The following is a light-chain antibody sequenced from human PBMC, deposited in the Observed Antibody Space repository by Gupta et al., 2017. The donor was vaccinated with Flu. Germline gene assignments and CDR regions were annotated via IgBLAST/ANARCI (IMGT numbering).Light chain of an antibody. V-gene: IGKV1-33*01. CDR2: DAS. CDR1: QDISNY. CDR3: QQYDNLPPNT. Sequence: DIQKTQSPSPLSASVGDRVTITCQASQDISNYLNWYQQKPGKAPKLLIYDASNLETGVPSRFSGSGSGTDFTFTISSLQPEDIATYYCQQYDNLPPNTFGQGTQLEIK. J-gene: IGKJ5*01.